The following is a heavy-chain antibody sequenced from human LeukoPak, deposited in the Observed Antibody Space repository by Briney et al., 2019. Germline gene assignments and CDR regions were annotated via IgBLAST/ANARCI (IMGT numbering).Heavy chain of an antibody. V-gene: IGHV1-18*01. CDR2: ISVYNDNT. CDR3: ARDVASYRRHDALDM. Sequence: GASVKVSCKASGYTFSGYGVSWVRQAPGQGLEWMGWISVYNDNTNYAQNLQGRVTMTTDTSTSTAYMELRSLRSDDTAVYYCARDVASYRRHDALDMWGQGTVVTVSS. D-gene: IGHD1-26*01. J-gene: IGHJ3*02. CDR1: GYTFSGYG.